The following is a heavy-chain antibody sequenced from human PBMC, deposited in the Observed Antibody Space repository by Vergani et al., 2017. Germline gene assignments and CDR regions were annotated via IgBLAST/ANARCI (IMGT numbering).Heavy chain of an antibody. CDR1: GYTFTSYY. V-gene: IGHV1-46*01. CDR2: INPSGGST. D-gene: IGHD2-2*01. CDR3: ARGAGYCSSTSCPPTLRNYYYYMDV. Sequence: QVQLVQSGAEVKKPGSSVKVSCKASGYTFTSYYMHWVRQAPGQGLEWMGIINPSGGSTSYAQKFQGRVTMTRDTSTSTVYMELSSLRSEDTAVYYCARGAGYCSSTSCPPTLRNYYYYMDVWGKGTTVTVSS. J-gene: IGHJ6*03.